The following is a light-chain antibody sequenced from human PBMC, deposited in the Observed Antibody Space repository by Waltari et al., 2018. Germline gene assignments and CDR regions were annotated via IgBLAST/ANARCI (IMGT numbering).Light chain of an antibody. J-gene: IGLJ1*01. CDR1: TSNIGNNY. Sequence: QSVLTQSPSASGTPGQSVAISCSGATSNIGNNYVYCYQQLQGTAPKLLIYRDSQRPSGVPDRFSGSKSGTSASLAISGLRSEDEADHYCVTWDDSLGGYYVFGTGTKVTVL. CDR3: VTWDDSLGGYYV. CDR2: RDS. V-gene: IGLV1-47*01.